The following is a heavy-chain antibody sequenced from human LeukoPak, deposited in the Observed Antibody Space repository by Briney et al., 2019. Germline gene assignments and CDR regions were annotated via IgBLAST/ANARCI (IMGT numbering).Heavy chain of an antibody. Sequence: GGSLRLSCAASGFTFSSYEMNWVRQAPGKGLEWVLYISSSSSTIYYADSVKGRSTISRDNANRMLSLHINSLRVEDSAIYYCARGGKLEPTALASWGHGSLVVVSS. CDR1: GFTFSSYE. J-gene: IGHJ5*01. CDR2: ISSSSSTI. CDR3: ARGGKLEPTALAS. V-gene: IGHV3-48*03. D-gene: IGHD2-21*02.